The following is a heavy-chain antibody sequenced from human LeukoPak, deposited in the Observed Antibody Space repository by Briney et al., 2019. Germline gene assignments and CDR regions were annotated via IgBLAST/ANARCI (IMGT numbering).Heavy chain of an antibody. CDR3: ARNFRGVMDY. V-gene: IGHV4-39*07. D-gene: IGHD3-10*01. CDR2: IFYSGST. CDR1: GGSISSGDYY. Sequence: PSETLSLTCTVSGGSISSGDYYWSWIRQPPGKGLEWIGSIFYSGSTYYNPSLKSRVTISVDTSKNQFSLKLSSVTAADTAVYYCARNFRGVMDYWGQGTLVTVSS. J-gene: IGHJ4*02.